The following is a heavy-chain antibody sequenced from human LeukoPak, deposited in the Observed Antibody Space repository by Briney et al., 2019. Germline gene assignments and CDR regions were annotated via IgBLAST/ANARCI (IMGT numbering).Heavy chain of an antibody. CDR1: GGSISSGGYY. D-gene: IGHD2-2*01. CDR3: AREYQLLDY. Sequence: PSETLSLTCTVSGGSISSGGYYWSWIRQPPGKGLEWIGYIYHSGSTYYNPSLKSRVTVSVDRSKNQFSLKLSSVTAADTAVYYCAREYQLLDYWGQGTLVTVSS. J-gene: IGHJ4*02. V-gene: IGHV4-30-2*01. CDR2: IYHSGST.